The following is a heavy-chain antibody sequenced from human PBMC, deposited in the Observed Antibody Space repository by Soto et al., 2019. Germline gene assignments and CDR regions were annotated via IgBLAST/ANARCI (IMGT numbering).Heavy chain of an antibody. V-gene: IGHV3-7*01. Sequence: EVQLVESGGSLVQPGGSLRLSCAASGFTFSTWWMTWVRQTLGKRLEWVAFISHDGSGKYYVDSVKGRFAISRDHAKNRTELEENGLSAEDTGVYSCMQGGETDDVNAWGQGTLVTVSS. CDR1: GFTFSTWW. D-gene: IGHD3-16*01. CDR2: ISHDGSGK. CDR3: MQGGETDDVNA. J-gene: IGHJ1*01.